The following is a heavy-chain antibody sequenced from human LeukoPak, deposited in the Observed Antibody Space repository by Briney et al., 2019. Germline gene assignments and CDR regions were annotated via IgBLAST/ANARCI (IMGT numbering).Heavy chain of an antibody. CDR3: AKDRYSSSSGY. D-gene: IGHD6-13*01. J-gene: IGHJ4*02. V-gene: IGHV3-23*01. CDR1: GFTFSSYA. Sequence: GGSLRLSCAASGFTFSSYAMSWVRQAPGKGLEWVSAISGSGGSTYYADSVKGRFTISRDNSKNTLYLQMNSLRAEGTAVYYCAKDRYSSSSGYWGQGTLVTVSS. CDR2: ISGSGGST.